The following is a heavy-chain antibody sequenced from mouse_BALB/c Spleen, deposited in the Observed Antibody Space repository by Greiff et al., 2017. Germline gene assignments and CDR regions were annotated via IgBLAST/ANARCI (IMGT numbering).Heavy chain of an antibody. CDR2: IDPANGNT. V-gene: IGHV14-3*02. CDR3: ARPYYYGSRWYFDV. D-gene: IGHD1-1*01. Sequence: VHLQQSGAELVKPGASVKLSCTASGFNIKDTYMHWVKQRPEQGLEWIGRIDPANGNTKYDPKFQGKATITADTSSNTAYLQLSSLTSEDTAVYYCARPYYYGSRWYFDVWGAGTTVTVSS. CDR1: GFNIKDTY. J-gene: IGHJ1*01.